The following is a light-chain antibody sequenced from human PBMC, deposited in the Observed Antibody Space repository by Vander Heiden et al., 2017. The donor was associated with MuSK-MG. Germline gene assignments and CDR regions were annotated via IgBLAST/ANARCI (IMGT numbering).Light chain of an antibody. Sequence: EIVFTQSPGTLSLSPGERATLSCRASQSVSSTYLGWYQQQPGPAPRLLIFGASSRATGIPDRSSGSGSGTDFALSISRLEPEDFAIYYCQNYGSSPRTFGQGTKVEIK. CDR2: GAS. V-gene: IGKV3-20*01. CDR1: QSVSSTY. CDR3: QNYGSSPRT. J-gene: IGKJ1*01.